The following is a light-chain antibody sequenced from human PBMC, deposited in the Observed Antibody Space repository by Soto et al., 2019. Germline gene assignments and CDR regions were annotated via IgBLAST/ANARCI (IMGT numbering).Light chain of an antibody. V-gene: IGLV2-23*01. CDR2: EGS. CDR3: CSYAGSSTPVV. Sequence: QSALTQPASVSGSPGQSITISRTGTSSDVGSYNLVSWYQQHPGKAPKLMIYEGSKRPSGVSNRFSGSKSGNTASLTISGLQAEDEADYYCCSYAGSSTPVVFGGGTKLTVL. J-gene: IGLJ2*01. CDR1: SSDVGSYNL.